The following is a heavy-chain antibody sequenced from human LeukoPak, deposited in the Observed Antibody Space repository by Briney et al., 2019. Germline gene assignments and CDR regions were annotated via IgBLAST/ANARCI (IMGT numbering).Heavy chain of an antibody. J-gene: IGHJ6*04. D-gene: IGHD6-19*01. Sequence: GGSLRLSCAASGFTFSSYWMSWVRQAPGKGLEWVANIKQDGSEKYYVDSVKGRFTISRDNAKNSLYLQMNSLRAEDTAVYYCTREAPLAVAVDYYYYGMDVWGKETTVTVSS. V-gene: IGHV3-7*01. CDR1: GFTFSSYW. CDR2: IKQDGSEK. CDR3: TREAPLAVAVDYYYYGMDV.